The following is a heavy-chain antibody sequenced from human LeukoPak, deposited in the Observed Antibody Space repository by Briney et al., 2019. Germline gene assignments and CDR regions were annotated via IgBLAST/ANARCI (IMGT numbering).Heavy chain of an antibody. V-gene: IGHV1-69*13. Sequence: SVKVSCKASGGTFSSYAISWVRQAPGQGLEWMGGIIPIFGTANYAQKFQGRVTITADESTSTAHMELSSLRSEDTAVYYCASKTRAQGIAVAGTDYWGQGTLVTVSS. D-gene: IGHD6-19*01. CDR3: ASKTRAQGIAVAGTDY. J-gene: IGHJ4*02. CDR1: GGTFSSYA. CDR2: IIPIFGTA.